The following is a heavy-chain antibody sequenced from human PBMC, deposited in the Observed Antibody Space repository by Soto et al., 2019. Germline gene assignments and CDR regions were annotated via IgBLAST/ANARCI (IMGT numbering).Heavy chain of an antibody. CDR3: ARGVHYDSSGYYYFY. J-gene: IGHJ4*02. CDR1: GGTFNNYA. V-gene: IGHV1-69*13. Sequence: SVKVSCKASGGTFNNYAISWVRQAPGQGLEWMGGIIPIFGTANYAQKFQGRVTITADESTSTAYMELRSLRSEDTAVYYCARGVHYDSSGYYYFYWGQGTLVTVSS. D-gene: IGHD3-22*01. CDR2: IIPIFGTA.